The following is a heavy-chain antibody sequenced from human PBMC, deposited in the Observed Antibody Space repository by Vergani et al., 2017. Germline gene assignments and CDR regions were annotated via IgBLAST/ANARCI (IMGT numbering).Heavy chain of an antibody. D-gene: IGHD1-1*01. CDR2: ISYDGTQK. J-gene: IGHJ1*01. CDR1: GFTSSYYG. Sequence: QVHLVESGGGVVQPGRSLRLSCVVSGFTSSYYGMHWVRQAPGKGLEWLAVISYDGTQKYYADSVKGRFTSSRDNSKSTLYLQLNSLRTEDTAVYYCATKSCGTPGCQIGYFREWGQGTLVTVSS. V-gene: IGHV3-30*03. CDR3: ATKSCGTPGCQIGYFRE.